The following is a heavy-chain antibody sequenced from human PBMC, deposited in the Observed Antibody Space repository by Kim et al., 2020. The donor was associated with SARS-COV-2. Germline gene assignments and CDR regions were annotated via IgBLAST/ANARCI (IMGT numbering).Heavy chain of an antibody. CDR3: AKAFCXNNLCFGXVDF. CDR2: VNPRNAKT. CDR1: GYNFDGFE. D-gene: IGHD1-20*01. V-gene: IGHV1-8*02. Sequence: ASVKVSCKASGYNFDGFEINWVRQASGQGLEWMGYVNPRNAKTVYAQKFQGRITMTSDSSTNTAYLELSSLRSEDTAVYYCAKAFCXNNLCFGXVDFWGQGTXXXVSS. J-gene: IGHJ4*02.